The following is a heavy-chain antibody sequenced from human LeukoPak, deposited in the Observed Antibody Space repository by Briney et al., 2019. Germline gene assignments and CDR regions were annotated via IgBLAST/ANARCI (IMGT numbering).Heavy chain of an antibody. CDR2: INPSGGST. CDR3: ARSFTVTTVLDY. D-gene: IGHD4-11*01. Sequence: GAXXKXXCKAFGXXXXXXHXXWVXXXPXXXXXXMGIINPSGGSTSYTQKFQGRLTMTRDTSTSTVYMELSSLRSEDTAVYYCARSFTVTTVLDYWGQGTLITVSS. J-gene: IGHJ4*02. CDR1: GXXXXXXH. V-gene: IGHV1-46*01.